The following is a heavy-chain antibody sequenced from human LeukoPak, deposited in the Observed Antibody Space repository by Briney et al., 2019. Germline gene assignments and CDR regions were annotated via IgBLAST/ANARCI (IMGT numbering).Heavy chain of an antibody. CDR1: GGSISSYY. D-gene: IGHD3-3*01. V-gene: IGHV4-59*01. Sequence: SETLSLTCTVSGGSISSYYWSWIRQPPGKGLEWIGYISYSGSTNYNPSLKSRVTISVDTSKNQFSLKLSSVTAADTAVYYCARAPYYDFWSGYYGGNWFDPWGQGTLVTVSS. J-gene: IGHJ5*02. CDR2: ISYSGST. CDR3: ARAPYYDFWSGYYGGNWFDP.